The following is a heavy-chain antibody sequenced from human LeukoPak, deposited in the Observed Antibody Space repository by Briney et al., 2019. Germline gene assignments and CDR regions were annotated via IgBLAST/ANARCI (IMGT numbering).Heavy chain of an antibody. Sequence: GGSLRLSCAASGFTFSSYAMHWVRQAPGKGLEWVAVISYVGINKYYADSVKGRFTISRDNSKNTLYLQMNSLRAEDTAVYYCARAYDSSGYPTYPFDYWGQGTLVTVSS. J-gene: IGHJ4*02. D-gene: IGHD3-22*01. V-gene: IGHV3-30*04. CDR2: ISYVGINK. CDR3: ARAYDSSGYPTYPFDY. CDR1: GFTFSSYA.